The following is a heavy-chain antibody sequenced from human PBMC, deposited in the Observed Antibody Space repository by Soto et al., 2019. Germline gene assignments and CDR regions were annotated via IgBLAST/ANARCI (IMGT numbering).Heavy chain of an antibody. D-gene: IGHD4-17*01. CDR1: GLSFSGYY. Sequence: SETLSLTCAVYGLSFSGYYWSWSRQPPGKGLEWIGEINHSGSTNYNPSLKSRVTISVDTSKNQFSLKLSSVTAADTAVYYCARCYGDYHYYGMDVWGQGTTVTVSS. CDR3: ARCYGDYHYYGMDV. J-gene: IGHJ6*02. V-gene: IGHV4-34*01. CDR2: INHSGST.